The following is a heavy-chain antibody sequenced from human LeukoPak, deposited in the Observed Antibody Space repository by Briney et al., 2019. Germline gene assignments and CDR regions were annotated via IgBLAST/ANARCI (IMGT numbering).Heavy chain of an antibody. V-gene: IGHV3-9*01. J-gene: IGHJ4*02. CDR2: ISWNSGSI. Sequence: SLRLSCAASGFTFVDYAMHWVRQAPGKGLVWVSGISWNSGSIGYADSVKGRFTISRDNAKNSLYLQLNSLRAEDTALYYCAKEIAVAGVYYFDYWGQGTLVTVSS. CDR3: AKEIAVAGVYYFDY. D-gene: IGHD6-19*01. CDR1: GFTFVDYA.